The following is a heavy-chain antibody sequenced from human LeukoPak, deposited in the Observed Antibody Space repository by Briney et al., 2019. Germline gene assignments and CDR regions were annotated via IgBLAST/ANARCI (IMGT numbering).Heavy chain of an antibody. CDR1: GRFMTRYY. V-gene: IGHV4-59*01. D-gene: IGHD5-12*01. Sequence: SETLSLTCTVSGRFMTRYYGFCIRQPPGKGLEWIGYIYYSGSTNYNPSLKSRVTISVDTSKNQFSLKLSSVTAADTAVYYCARDWLRSGYDSRPYYYYYMYVWGKGTTVTVSS. CDR3: ARDWLRSGYDSRPYYYYYMYV. J-gene: IGHJ6*03. CDR2: IYYSGST.